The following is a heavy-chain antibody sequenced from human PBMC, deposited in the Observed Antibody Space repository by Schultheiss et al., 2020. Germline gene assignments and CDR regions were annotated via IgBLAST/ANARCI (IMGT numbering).Heavy chain of an antibody. Sequence: GGSLRLSCAASGFTFSSYAMHWVRQAPGKGLEWVAVISYDGSNKYYADSVKGRFTISRDNSKNTLYLQMNSLRAEDTAVYYCARDRGVPAMGEFDYWGQGTLVTVSS. CDR3: ARDRGVPAMGEFDY. CDR1: GFTFSSYA. D-gene: IGHD5-18*01. J-gene: IGHJ4*02. V-gene: IGHV3-30-3*01. CDR2: ISYDGSNK.